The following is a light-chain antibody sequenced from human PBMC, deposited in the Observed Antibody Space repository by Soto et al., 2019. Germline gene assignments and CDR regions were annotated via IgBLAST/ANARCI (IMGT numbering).Light chain of an antibody. Sequence: QSVLTQPPSVSGAPGQGVTISCTGSSSNIGAGYDVHWYQQLPGTVPKLLIYTNNNRPSGVPDRFSGSRSGTSASLAISGLQAEDEADYYCSSYTSINTRVFGGGTKLTVL. CDR1: SSNIGAGYD. CDR3: SSYTSINTRV. V-gene: IGLV1-40*01. CDR2: TNN. J-gene: IGLJ3*02.